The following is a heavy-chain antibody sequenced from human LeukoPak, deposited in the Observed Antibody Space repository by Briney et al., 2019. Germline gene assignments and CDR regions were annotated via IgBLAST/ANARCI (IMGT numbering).Heavy chain of an antibody. V-gene: IGHV3-64*04. J-gene: IGHJ4*02. Sequence: GGSLRLSCSGSGFTFSSYAIHWVRQAPGKGPEYVSVINTSGDKTYYADSVKGRFTISRDNSKNTLYLQMNSLRGEDTGVYYCARDPVPATARHFDYWGQGTLVTVSS. CDR1: GFTFSSYA. CDR2: INTSGDKT. CDR3: ARDPVPATARHFDY. D-gene: IGHD1-1*01.